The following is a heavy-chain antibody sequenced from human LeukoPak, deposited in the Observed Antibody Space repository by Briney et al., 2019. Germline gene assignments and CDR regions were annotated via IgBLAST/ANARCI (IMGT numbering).Heavy chain of an antibody. CDR3: ASQGASQYYYYGMDV. Sequence: SETLSLTCTVSGGSISSGGYYWSWIHQHPGKGLEWIGYIYYSGSTYYNPSLKSRVTISVDTSKNQFSLKLSSVTAADTAVYYCASQGASQYYYYGMDVWGQGTTVTVSS. CDR2: IYYSGST. V-gene: IGHV4-31*03. CDR1: GGSISSGGYY. J-gene: IGHJ6*02.